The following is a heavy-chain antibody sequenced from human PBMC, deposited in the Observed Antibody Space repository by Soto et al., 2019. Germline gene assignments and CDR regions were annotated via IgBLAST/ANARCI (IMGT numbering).Heavy chain of an antibody. J-gene: IGHJ6*03. Sequence: QVQLVESGGGLFKPGGSLRLSCEASGFTLSDYYMTWIRQAPGKGLEWISYISSSATIIYYADSVKGRFTISRDNAKTSLYLQMNSLRADDTAVYYCARAVKQWLVGGDYYYYYMDVWGKGTTVTVSS. D-gene: IGHD6-19*01. V-gene: IGHV3-11*01. CDR3: ARAVKQWLVGGDYYYYYMDV. CDR2: ISSSATII. CDR1: GFTLSDYY.